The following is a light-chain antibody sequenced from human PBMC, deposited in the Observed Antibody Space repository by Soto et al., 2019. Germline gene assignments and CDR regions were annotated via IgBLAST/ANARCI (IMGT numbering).Light chain of an antibody. V-gene: IGKV3-20*01. CDR2: GAS. Sequence: EILWTQSPGTLSLSPGERATLSCRASQSVSSSYLAWYQQKPGQAPRLLIYGASSRATGIPDRFSGSGSGTDFTLTSSRLEPEDFAVYYCQQYGSSPLFTFGPGTKVDIK. CDR3: QQYGSSPLFT. CDR1: QSVSSSY. J-gene: IGKJ3*01.